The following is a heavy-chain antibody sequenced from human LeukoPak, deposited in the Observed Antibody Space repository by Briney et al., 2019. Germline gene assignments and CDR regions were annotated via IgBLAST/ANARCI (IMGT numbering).Heavy chain of an antibody. Sequence: GGSLRLSCAASGLTVRNNYMSWVRQSPGKGLEWVSVIYSDGSTYYADSVKGRFTISRDNAKNTLYLQMNSLRAEDTGVYYCTRADEYGGNTLWGQGTLVTVSS. CDR3: TRADEYGGNTL. D-gene: IGHD4-23*01. J-gene: IGHJ4*02. CDR1: GLTVRNNY. V-gene: IGHV3-53*01. CDR2: IYSDGST.